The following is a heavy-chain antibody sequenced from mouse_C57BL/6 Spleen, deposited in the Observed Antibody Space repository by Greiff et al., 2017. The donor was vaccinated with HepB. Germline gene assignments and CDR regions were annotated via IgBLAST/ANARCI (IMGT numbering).Heavy chain of an antibody. Sequence: EVKLMESEGGLVQPGSSMKLSCTASGFTFSDYYMAWVRQVPEKGLEWVANINYDGSSTYYLDSLKSRFIISRDNAKNILYLQMSSLKSEDTATYYCAREPGYFDVWGTGTTVTVSS. V-gene: IGHV5-16*01. CDR3: AREPGYFDV. CDR1: GFTFSDYY. CDR2: INYDGSST. J-gene: IGHJ1*03.